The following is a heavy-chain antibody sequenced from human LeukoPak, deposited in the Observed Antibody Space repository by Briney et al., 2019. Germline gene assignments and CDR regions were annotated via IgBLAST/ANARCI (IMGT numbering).Heavy chain of an antibody. CDR1: GGSISSYY. CDR2: IYYSGST. D-gene: IGHD6-19*01. V-gene: IGHV4-59*08. J-gene: IGHJ2*01. Sequence: SETLSLTCTVSGGSISSYYWSWIRQPPGKGLEWIGYIYYSGSTNYNPSLKSRVTISVDTSKNQFSLKLSSVTAADTAVYYCARVQQWPHWYFDLWGRGTLVTVSS. CDR3: ARVQQWPHWYFDL.